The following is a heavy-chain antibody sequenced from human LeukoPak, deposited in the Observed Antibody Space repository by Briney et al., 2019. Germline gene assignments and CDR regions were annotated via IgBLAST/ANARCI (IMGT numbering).Heavy chain of an antibody. D-gene: IGHD1-26*01. CDR3: ARGSGSYHTAYMN. CDR2: IYAGDSDT. CDR1: GYSFTSYW. V-gene: IGHV5-51*01. J-gene: IGHJ4*02. Sequence: KNGVSLKISCKGSGYSFTSYWIGWVRQMPGKVVEWMGIIYAGDSDTRYSPSFQGQVTISADKSLSTAYLQWSSLKASDTAMYYCARGSGSYHTAYMNWGQGSPVTVSS.